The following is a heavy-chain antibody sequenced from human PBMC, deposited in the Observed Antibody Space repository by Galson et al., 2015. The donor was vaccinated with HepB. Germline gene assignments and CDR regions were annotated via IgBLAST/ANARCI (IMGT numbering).Heavy chain of an antibody. CDR3: AYGVDV. Sequence: CAISGDSVSSNSAVWNWIWQSPSRGLEWLGRTYYRSKWYKDYALFVKSRITINADTSRNQISLQLNSMTPEDTAVYYCAYGVDVWGQGTTVTVSS. J-gene: IGHJ6*02. V-gene: IGHV6-1*01. CDR1: GDSVSSNSAV. CDR2: TYYRSKWYK.